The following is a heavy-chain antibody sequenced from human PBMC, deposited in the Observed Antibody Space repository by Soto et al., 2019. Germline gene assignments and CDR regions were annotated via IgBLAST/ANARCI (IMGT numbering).Heavy chain of an antibody. CDR1: GFTFSSYW. D-gene: IGHD1-1*01. CDR2: INREGSST. Sequence: EVQLVESGGGLVQPGGSLRLSCAASGFTFSSYWTHWVRQAPGKGLVWVSRINREGSSTNYAESARGRVTISRDNAKNTLYLQVTGLRVEDTAVYYCAREIATTGEYYFDYWGQGIFVTVSS. V-gene: IGHV3-74*01. J-gene: IGHJ4*02. CDR3: AREIATTGEYYFDY.